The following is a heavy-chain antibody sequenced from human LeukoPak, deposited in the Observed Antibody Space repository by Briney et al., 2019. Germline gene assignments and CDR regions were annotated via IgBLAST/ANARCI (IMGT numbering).Heavy chain of an antibody. V-gene: IGHV4-59*01. CDR2: IYYSVST. D-gene: IGHD3-22*01. CDR3: ARGITMIVHDAFDI. CDR1: GGSISSYY. Sequence: SETLSLTCTVSGGSISSYYWSWIRQPPGKGLEWIGYIYYSVSTNYNPSLKSRVTISVDTSKNQFSLKLSSVTAADTAVYYCARGITMIVHDAFDIWGQGTMVTVSS. J-gene: IGHJ3*02.